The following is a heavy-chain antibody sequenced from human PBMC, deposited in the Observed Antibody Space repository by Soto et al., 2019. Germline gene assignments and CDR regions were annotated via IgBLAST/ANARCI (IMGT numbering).Heavy chain of an antibody. V-gene: IGHV5-10-1*01. CDR1: GYSFTSYW. J-gene: IGHJ6*04. D-gene: IGHD4-17*01. CDR3: CGNFIDGDWVGYYSYYGMDV. Sequence: PGESLKISCKGSGYSFTSYWISWVRQMPGKGLEWMGRIDPSDSYTNYSPSFQGHVTISADKSISTAYLQWSSLKASDTAMYYCCGNFIDGDWVGYYSYYGMDVWGKGTTVTVSS. CDR2: IDPSDSYT.